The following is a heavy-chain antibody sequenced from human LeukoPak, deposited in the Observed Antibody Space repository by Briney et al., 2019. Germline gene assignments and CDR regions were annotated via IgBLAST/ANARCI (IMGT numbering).Heavy chain of an antibody. Sequence: PGGSLRLSCAASGFTFSSYWMSWVRQAPGKGLEWVANIKQDGSEKYYVDSVKGRFTISRDNAKNSLYLQMNSLRAEDTAVYYCARDSSGYYYTFWFDPWGQGTLVTVSS. CDR1: GFTFSSYW. D-gene: IGHD3-22*01. CDR2: IKQDGSEK. J-gene: IGHJ5*02. CDR3: ARDSSGYYYTFWFDP. V-gene: IGHV3-7*01.